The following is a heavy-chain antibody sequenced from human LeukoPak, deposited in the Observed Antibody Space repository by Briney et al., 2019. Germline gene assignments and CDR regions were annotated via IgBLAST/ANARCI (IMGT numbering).Heavy chain of an antibody. J-gene: IGHJ4*02. CDR1: GGTFSSYA. Sequence: SVKVSCKASGGTFSSYAISWVRQAPGQRLEWMGRIIAIFGTANYAQKFQGRVTITTDESTSTAYMELSSLRSEDTAVYYCARENYYDSSGYYYVDDYWGQGTLVTVSS. V-gene: IGHV1-69*05. D-gene: IGHD3-22*01. CDR2: IIAIFGTA. CDR3: ARENYYDSSGYYYVDDY.